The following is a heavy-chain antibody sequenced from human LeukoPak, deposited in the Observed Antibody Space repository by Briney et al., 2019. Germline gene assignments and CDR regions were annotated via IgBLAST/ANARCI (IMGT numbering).Heavy chain of an antibody. CDR3: SSYYDSSAYFDY. CDR2: IYYRGST. Sequence: SETLSLTSTVSGGSISSDYWSWIRQPPGKGLEWIGYIYYRGSTNYNPSLKSRVTISVDTSKNQFSLKLSSVTAADTAVYYCSSYYDSSAYFDYWGQGTLVTVSS. V-gene: IGHV4-59*01. J-gene: IGHJ4*02. CDR1: GGSISSDY. D-gene: IGHD3-22*01.